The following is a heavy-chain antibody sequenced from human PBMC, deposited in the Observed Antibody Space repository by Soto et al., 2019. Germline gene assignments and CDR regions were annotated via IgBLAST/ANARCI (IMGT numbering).Heavy chain of an antibody. V-gene: IGHV3-9*01. Sequence: EVQLVESGGGLVQPGRSLRLSCTASGFTFDDYALHWVRQAPGKGLEWVSGITWNSDRVDYADSVKGRFTISRDNARNSLYLQMNSLRAEDTALSFCGKGLSIAAIDYWGQGTLVTVSS. CDR1: GFTFDDYA. CDR2: ITWNSDRV. J-gene: IGHJ4*02. CDR3: GKGLSIAAIDY. D-gene: IGHD6-13*01.